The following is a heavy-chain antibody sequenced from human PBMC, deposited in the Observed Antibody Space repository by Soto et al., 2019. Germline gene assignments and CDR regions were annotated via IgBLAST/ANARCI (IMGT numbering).Heavy chain of an antibody. CDR1: GYSFINYG. CDR2: ISTYSGET. CDR3: AGDYFPSGSSFSDGFDV. V-gene: IGHV1-18*01. Sequence: QVQLVQSGGEMKKPGASVKVSCKASGYSFINYGISRVRQAPGQGLEWMGWISTYSGETNFAQNVQGRVTMTTDTSTNTVYMELRSLRSDDTAVYYCAGDYFPSGSSFSDGFDVWGQGTVVTVSS. D-gene: IGHD3-10*01. J-gene: IGHJ3*01.